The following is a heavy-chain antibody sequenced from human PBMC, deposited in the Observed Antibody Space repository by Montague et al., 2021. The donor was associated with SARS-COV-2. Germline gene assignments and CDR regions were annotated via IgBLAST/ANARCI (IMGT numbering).Heavy chain of an antibody. CDR2: ISYDGSNK. J-gene: IGHJ6*03. V-gene: IGHV3-30*04. CDR3: ARDYSSYYYYMDV. D-gene: IGHD4-11*01. Sequence: SLRLSCAASGFTFGSYAMHWVRQAPGKGLEWVAVISYDGSNKYYADSVKGRFTISRDNSKNTLYLQMNSLRAEDTAVYYCARDYSSYYYYMDVWGKGTTVTVSS. CDR1: GFTFGSYA.